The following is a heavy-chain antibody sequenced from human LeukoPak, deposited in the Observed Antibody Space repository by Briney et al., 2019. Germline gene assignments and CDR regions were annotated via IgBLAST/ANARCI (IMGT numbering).Heavy chain of an antibody. Sequence: GGSLRLSCAASGFTVSSNYMSWVRQAPGKGLEWVSVIYSGGSTYYADSVKGRFTISRDNSKNTLYLQMNSLRAEDTAVYYCAKDDTYYYDSSGYYEFDSWGQGTLVTVSS. V-gene: IGHV3-53*01. CDR2: IYSGGST. J-gene: IGHJ4*02. CDR3: AKDDTYYYDSSGYYEFDS. D-gene: IGHD3-22*01. CDR1: GFTVSSNY.